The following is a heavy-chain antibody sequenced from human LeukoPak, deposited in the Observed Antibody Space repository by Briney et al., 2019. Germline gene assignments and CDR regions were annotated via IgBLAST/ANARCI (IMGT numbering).Heavy chain of an antibody. D-gene: IGHD2-2*01. CDR1: GGSISSYY. V-gene: IGHV4-59*01. CDR3: ARAIVVVPAARTTVTTDPWYFDL. J-gene: IGHJ2*01. Sequence: SETLSLTCTVSGGSISSYYWSWIRQPPGKGLGWVGYIYYSGSTNYNPSLKSRVTISVDTSKNQCSLKLSSVTAADTAVYYCARAIVVVPAARTTVTTDPWYFDLWGRGTLVTVSS. CDR2: IYYSGST.